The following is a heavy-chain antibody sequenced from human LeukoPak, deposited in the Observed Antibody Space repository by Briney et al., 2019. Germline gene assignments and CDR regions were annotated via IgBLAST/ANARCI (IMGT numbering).Heavy chain of an antibody. CDR1: GGSISGYD. CDR2: VYPSGGF. CDR3: ARQNGGYDYFDY. Sequence: SETLSLTCTVSGGSISGYDWGWIRQPAGKGLEWIGRVYPSGGFTSNPSLKSRITMSVGKSQNQFSLSLSSVTAADTAVYFCARQNGGYDYFDYWGQGTLVTVSS. V-gene: IGHV4-4*07. J-gene: IGHJ4*02. D-gene: IGHD5-12*01.